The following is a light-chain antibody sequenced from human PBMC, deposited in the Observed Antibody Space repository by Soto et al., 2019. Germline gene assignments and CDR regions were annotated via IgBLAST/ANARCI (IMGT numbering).Light chain of an antibody. CDR1: QSVSSY. V-gene: IGKV3-11*01. J-gene: IGKJ5*01. Sequence: EIVLTQSPGTLSLSSGERATLSCRASQSVSSYLAWYQQKPGQATRLIIYDAYNRATGIPPRLSGSGSGTDVTLTISSLEPEDSAVYYCQQRHMWPITFGQGTRLEIK. CDR3: QQRHMWPIT. CDR2: DAY.